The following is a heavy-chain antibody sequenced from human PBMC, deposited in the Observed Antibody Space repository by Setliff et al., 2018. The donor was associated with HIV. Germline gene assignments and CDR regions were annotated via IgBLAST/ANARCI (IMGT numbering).Heavy chain of an antibody. CDR1: GYTFTSYG. D-gene: IGHD3-22*01. Sequence: ASVKVSCKASGYTFTSYGISWVRQAPGQGLEWMGWISTYNGNTNYAQKVQGRVIMTTDTSTSTAYMELRSLRSDDTAVYYCARTYYYDSSGYYGYYFYYYMDVWGKGTTVTVSS. CDR3: ARTYYYDSSGYYGYYFYYYMDV. CDR2: ISTYNGNT. V-gene: IGHV1-18*04. J-gene: IGHJ6*03.